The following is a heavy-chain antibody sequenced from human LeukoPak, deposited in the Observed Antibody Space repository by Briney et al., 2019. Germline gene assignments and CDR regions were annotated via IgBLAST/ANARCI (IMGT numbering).Heavy chain of an antibody. CDR1: GGSFSGYY. J-gene: IGHJ5*02. CDR3: ARGLTGESGSYLTWFDP. D-gene: IGHD1-26*01. V-gene: IGHV4-34*01. CDR2: INHSGST. Sequence: SETLSLTCAVYGGSFSGYYWSWIRQPPGKGLEWIGEINHSGSTNYNPSLKSRVTISVDTSKNQFSLKLSSVTAADTAVYYCARGLTGESGSYLTWFDPWGQGTLVTV.